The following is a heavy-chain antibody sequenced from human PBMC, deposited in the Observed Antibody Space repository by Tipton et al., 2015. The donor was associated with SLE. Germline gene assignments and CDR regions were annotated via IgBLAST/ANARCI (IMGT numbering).Heavy chain of an antibody. Sequence: GSLRLSCSVSGDSLSSNNYYWGWIRQSPAQGLEWIGTIHYAGGTYYNPSLRSRLTISVDTSENHFSLNLNSVTAADTAVYFCARQRGYYDGTPFPPWNFDLWGRGTQVTVSS. D-gene: IGHD3-16*01. CDR2: IHYAGGT. J-gene: IGHJ2*01. V-gene: IGHV4-39*07. CDR3: ARQRGYYDGTPFPPWNFDL. CDR1: GDSLSSNNYY.